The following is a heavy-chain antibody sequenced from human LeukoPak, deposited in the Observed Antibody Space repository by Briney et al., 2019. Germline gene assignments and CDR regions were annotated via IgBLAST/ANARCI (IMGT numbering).Heavy chain of an antibody. CDR2: IYYIGST. D-gene: IGHD5-18*01. J-gene: IGHJ6*02. CDR1: GGSINHHW. V-gene: IGHV4-59*11. CDR3: ARDVGGPPGQGYSYASYYYGMDV. Sequence: SETLSLTCSVSGGSINHHWWNWIRQTPGKGLEWIGYIYYIGSTYYHPSLKSRVTISVDTSKHQFSLKLSSVTAADTAVYYCARDVGGPPGQGYSYASYYYGMDVWGQGPTVTVSS.